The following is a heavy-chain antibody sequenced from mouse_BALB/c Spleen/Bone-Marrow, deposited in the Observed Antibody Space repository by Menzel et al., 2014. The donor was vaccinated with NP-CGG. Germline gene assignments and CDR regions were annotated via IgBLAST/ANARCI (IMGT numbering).Heavy chain of an antibody. D-gene: IGHD2-4*01. CDR3: ARPTIYYDYDGYAMDY. CDR2: ISNGGGST. V-gene: IGHV5-12*02. CDR1: GFTFSDYY. J-gene: IGHJ4*01. Sequence: DVQLQESGGGLVQPGGSLKLSCATSGFTFSDYYMYWVRQTPEKRLEWVAYISNGGGSTYYPDTVKGRFTISRDNAKNALYLQMSRLKSEDTAMYYCARPTIYYDYDGYAMDYWGQGTSVTVSS.